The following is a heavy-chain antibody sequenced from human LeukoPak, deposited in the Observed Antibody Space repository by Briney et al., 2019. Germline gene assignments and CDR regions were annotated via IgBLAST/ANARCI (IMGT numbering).Heavy chain of an antibody. CDR3: ASDIVATSGDF. V-gene: IGHV3-11*01. CDR2: ITSTGDDI. Sequence: GGSLRLSCAASGFTFSDYYMSWIRQAPGKGLAWVAYITSTGDDIYYADSVKGRFTISRDNAKNALFLRMNSLRVEDTATYYCASDIVATSGDFWGQGTLVSVSS. D-gene: IGHD5-12*01. CDR1: GFTFSDYY. J-gene: IGHJ4*02.